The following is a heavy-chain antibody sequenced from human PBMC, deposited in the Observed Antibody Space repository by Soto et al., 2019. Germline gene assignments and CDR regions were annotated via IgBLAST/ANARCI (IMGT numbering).Heavy chain of an antibody. Sequence: GASVKVSCKASGYTFTSYDINWVRQATGQGLEWMGWMNPNSGNTGYAQKFQGRVTMTRNTSISTAYMELSSLRSEDTAVYYCARGLYYDYIWGRAYYRDVWGKGTTVTVSS. J-gene: IGHJ6*03. CDR1: GYTFTSYD. CDR3: ARGLYYDYIWGRAYYRDV. V-gene: IGHV1-8*01. CDR2: MNPNSGNT. D-gene: IGHD3-16*01.